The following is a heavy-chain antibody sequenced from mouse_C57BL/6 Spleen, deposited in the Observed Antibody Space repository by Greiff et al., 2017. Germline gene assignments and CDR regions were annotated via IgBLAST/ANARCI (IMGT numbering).Heavy chain of an antibody. CDR2: IDPEDGET. D-gene: IGHD1-1*01. CDR3: AKGGMGITTDYYAMDY. V-gene: IGHV14-2*01. CDR1: GFNIKDYY. Sequence: EVQLVESGAELVKPGASVKLSCTASGFNIKDYYMHWVKQRTEQGLEWIGRIDPEDGETKYAPKFQGKATITADTSSNTAYLQLSSLTSEDTAVYYCAKGGMGITTDYYAMDYWGQGTSVTVSS. J-gene: IGHJ4*01.